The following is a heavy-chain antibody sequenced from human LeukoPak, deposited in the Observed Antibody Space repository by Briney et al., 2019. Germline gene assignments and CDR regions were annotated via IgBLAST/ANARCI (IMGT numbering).Heavy chain of an antibody. D-gene: IGHD4-17*01. CDR1: GFTFSDYY. CDR3: ASMGDYTLLDY. J-gene: IGHJ4*02. V-gene: IGHV3-11*04. Sequence: GGSLRLSCAASGFTFSDYYMSWIRQAPGKGLEWVSYISSSGSTIYYADSVKGRFTISRDNAKNSLYLQMNSLRAEDTAVHYCASMGDYTLLDYWGQGTPVTVSS. CDR2: ISSSGSTI.